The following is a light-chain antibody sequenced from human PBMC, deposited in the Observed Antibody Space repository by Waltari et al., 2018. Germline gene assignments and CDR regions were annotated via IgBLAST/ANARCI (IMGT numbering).Light chain of an antibody. V-gene: IGKV1-12*01. Sequence: DIQMTQFPSSVSASVGDRVTITCRASQGISSWLDWYQQKPGKAPKLLIYAASPLQSGVPSRFSGSGSGTDFSLTISSLQPEDFATYYCQQSNSFPWTFGQGTKVEIK. CDR1: QGISSW. J-gene: IGKJ1*01. CDR2: AAS. CDR3: QQSNSFPWT.